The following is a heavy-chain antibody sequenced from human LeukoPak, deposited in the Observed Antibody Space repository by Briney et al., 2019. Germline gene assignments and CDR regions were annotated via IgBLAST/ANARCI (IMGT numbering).Heavy chain of an antibody. CDR2: ISSSGSTI. D-gene: IGHD2-15*01. J-gene: IGHJ5*02. CDR3: ARGADGVSSNSRGWFDP. CDR1: GFTFSSYE. Sequence: GGPLRLSCAASGFTFSSYEMNWVRQAPGKGLEWVSYISSSGSTIYYADSVKGRFTISRHNAKNSLYLHMNSLRAEDTAVYYCARGADGVSSNSRGWFDPWGQGTLVTVSS. V-gene: IGHV3-48*03.